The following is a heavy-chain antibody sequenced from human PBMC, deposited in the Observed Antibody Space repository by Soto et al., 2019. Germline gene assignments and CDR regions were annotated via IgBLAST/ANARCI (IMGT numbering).Heavy chain of an antibody. Sequence: QLQLQESGSGLVKPSQTLSLTCAVSGGSISSGGYSWSWIRQPPGKGLEWIGYIYDSGSTYYNPSLKSRVTKSVDRSKNQFSLKLSPETAADTAVYYSARPQSTVTSYDYWVQEILVTVSS. CDR3: ARPQSTVTSYDY. CDR2: IYDSGST. V-gene: IGHV4-30-2*01. J-gene: IGHJ4*02. D-gene: IGHD4-17*01. CDR1: GGSISSGGYS.